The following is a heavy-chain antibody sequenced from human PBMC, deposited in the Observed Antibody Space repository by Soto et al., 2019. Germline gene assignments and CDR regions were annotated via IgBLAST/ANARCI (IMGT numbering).Heavy chain of an antibody. V-gene: IGHV1-46*03. CDR3: ARDFGYCSSTSCYVVWFDP. CDR1: GYTFTSYY. CDR2: INPSGGST. J-gene: IGHJ5*02. D-gene: IGHD2-2*03. Sequence: ASVKVSCKASGYTFTSYYMHWVRQAPGQGLEWMGIINPSGGSTSYAQKFQGRVTMTRDTSTSTVYMELSSLRSEDTAVYYCARDFGYCSSTSCYVVWFDPWGQGTLVTVSS.